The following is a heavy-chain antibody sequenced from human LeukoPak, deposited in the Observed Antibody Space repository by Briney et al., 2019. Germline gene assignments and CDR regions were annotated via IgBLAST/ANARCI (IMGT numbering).Heavy chain of an antibody. D-gene: IGHD4-11*01. CDR2: IYYSGST. V-gene: IGHV4-39*02. Sequence: SETLSLTCTVSGVSISSSSYYWGWVRQPPGKGLEWIGSIYYSGSTYYNPSLKSRVTISVDTSKNQFSLKLSSVTAADTAVYYCARDDSDYAYWGQGTLVTVSS. CDR3: ARDDSDYAY. CDR1: GVSISSSSYY. J-gene: IGHJ4*02.